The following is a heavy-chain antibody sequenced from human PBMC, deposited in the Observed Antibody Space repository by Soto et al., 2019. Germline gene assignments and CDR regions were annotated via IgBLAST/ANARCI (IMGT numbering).Heavy chain of an antibody. V-gene: IGHV4-39*01. CDR2: VYFVGNS. Sequence: SETLSLTCTVSGDSISSASYFWGWIRQPPGKGLEWIGSVYFVGNSYYNPSLKSRVSISVDASKNQFSLRLSSVTAADTAVYYCARLTVTTYYGMDVWGQGTTVTVSS. J-gene: IGHJ6*02. D-gene: IGHD4-17*01. CDR1: GDSISSASYF. CDR3: ARLTVTTYYGMDV.